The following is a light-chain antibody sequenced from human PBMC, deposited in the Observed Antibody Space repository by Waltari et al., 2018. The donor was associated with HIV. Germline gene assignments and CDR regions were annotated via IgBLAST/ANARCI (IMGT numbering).Light chain of an antibody. V-gene: IGKV3-15*01. CDR2: GAS. CDR3: QQYNNWPALT. J-gene: IGKJ4*01. Sequence: EIVMTQSPATLSVSPGDGATLSCRAIQSVSSNVAWYQQKPGQAPRLLIYGASTRDTGIPARCSGSGSGTEFTLTISSLQSEDFAVYYCQQYNNWPALTFGGGTKVEIK. CDR1: QSVSSN.